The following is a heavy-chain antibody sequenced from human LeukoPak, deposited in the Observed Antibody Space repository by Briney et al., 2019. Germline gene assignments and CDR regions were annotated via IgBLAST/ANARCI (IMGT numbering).Heavy chain of an antibody. Sequence: SETLSLTCTVSGGSISSSSYYWGWIRQPPGKGLEWIGSIYYSGSTYYSPSLKSRVTISVDTSKNQFSLKLSSVTAADTAVYYCARQVGYCSGGSCSFYFDHWGQGTLVTVSS. V-gene: IGHV4-39*01. CDR2: IYYSGST. CDR3: ARQVGYCSGGSCSFYFDH. D-gene: IGHD2-15*01. J-gene: IGHJ4*02. CDR1: GGSISSSSYY.